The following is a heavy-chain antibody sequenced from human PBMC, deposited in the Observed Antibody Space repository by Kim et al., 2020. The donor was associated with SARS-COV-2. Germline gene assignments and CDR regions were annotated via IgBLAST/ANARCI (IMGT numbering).Heavy chain of an antibody. CDR2: ISGGGGDT. J-gene: IGHJ4*02. CDR3: AKGDCSGNCCTTDH. CDR1: GFTFTNFA. V-gene: IGHV3-23*01. D-gene: IGHD2-15*01. Sequence: GGSLRLSCAASGFTFTNFAMNWVRQAPGKGPEWVSVISGGGGDTHYADSVRGRFTISRDNSKNTLYLQMNSLRAEDTAVYYCAKGDCSGNCCTTDHWGRG.